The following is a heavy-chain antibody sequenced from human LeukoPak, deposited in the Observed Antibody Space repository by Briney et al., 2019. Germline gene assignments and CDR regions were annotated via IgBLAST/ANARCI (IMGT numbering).Heavy chain of an antibody. CDR1: GGSISSSTNS. CDR2: IYYTGTT. V-gene: IGHV4-39*01. J-gene: IGHJ4*02. Sequence: PSETLSLTCTVSGGSISSSTNSWGWVRQPPGKGLECIGSIYYTGTTYYNPSLKSRVTISVDTSKNQFSLKLSSVTAADTAVYYCARHEEEDGYNAKTFDYWGQGTLVTVSS. CDR3: ARHEEEDGYNAKTFDY. D-gene: IGHD5-24*01.